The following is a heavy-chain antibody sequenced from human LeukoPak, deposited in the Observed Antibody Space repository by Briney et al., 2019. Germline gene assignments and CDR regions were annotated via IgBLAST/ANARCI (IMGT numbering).Heavy chain of an antibody. Sequence: GASVKVSCKASGYTFTNYYMHWVRQAPGQGLEWMGIINPSGGSTSYAQKFQGRVTMTRDMSTSTVYMELSSLRSEDTAVYYCARDGLYCSSTSCLGGPGYYYYYMDVWGKGTTVTVSS. J-gene: IGHJ6*03. CDR2: INPSGGST. CDR1: GYTFTNYY. D-gene: IGHD2-2*01. CDR3: ARDGLYCSSTSCLGGPGYYYYYMDV. V-gene: IGHV1-46*01.